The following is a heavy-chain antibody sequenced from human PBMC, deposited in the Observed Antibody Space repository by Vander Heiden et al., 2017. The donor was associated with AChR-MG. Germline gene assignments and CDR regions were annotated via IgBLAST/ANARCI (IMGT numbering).Heavy chain of an antibody. CDR1: GFTFTSSA. J-gene: IGHJ4*02. D-gene: IGHD3-22*01. CDR3: AGYDSSGYYDVY. V-gene: IGHV1-58*01. CDR2: IVVGSGNT. Sequence: QMQLVQSGPEVKKPGTSVKVSCKASGFTFTSSAVQWVRQARGQRLEWIGWIVVGSGNTNYAQKFQERVTITRDMSTSTAYMELRSMRSEDTAVYYCAGYDSSGYYDVYWGQGTLVTVSS.